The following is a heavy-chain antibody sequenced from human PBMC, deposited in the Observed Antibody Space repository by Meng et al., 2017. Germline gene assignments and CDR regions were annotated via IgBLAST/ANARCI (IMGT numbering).Heavy chain of an antibody. CDR1: GGTFSSYA. Sequence: SVKVSCKASGGTFSSYAISWVRQAPGQGLEWMGGIIPIFGTANYAQKFQGRVTITADESTSTAYMELSSLRSEDTAVYYCARREWKLPTANFDYWGQGTLVTVSS. CDR2: IIPIFGTA. V-gene: IGHV1-69*13. J-gene: IGHJ4*02. CDR3: ARREWKLPTANFDY. D-gene: IGHD1-26*01.